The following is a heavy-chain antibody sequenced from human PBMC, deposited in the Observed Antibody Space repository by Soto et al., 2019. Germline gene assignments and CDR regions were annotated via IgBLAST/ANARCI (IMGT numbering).Heavy chain of an antibody. Sequence: RLPCAASGFPFTTYGMHWVRQAPDKGLEWLAVIWANGINKYYADSVRGRFTISRDNSKNTLDLQMNNLRAEDTALYYCVRERGPFDAFDIWGHGTMVTVSS. J-gene: IGHJ3*02. CDR3: VRERGPFDAFDI. V-gene: IGHV3-33*01. CDR1: GFPFTTYG. CDR2: IWANGINK.